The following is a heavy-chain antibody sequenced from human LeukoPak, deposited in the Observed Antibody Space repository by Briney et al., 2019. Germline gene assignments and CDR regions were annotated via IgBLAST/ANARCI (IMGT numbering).Heavy chain of an antibody. CDR1: GFTINTNY. J-gene: IGHJ4*02. V-gene: IGHV3-53*01. D-gene: IGHD5-12*01. CDR2: IYPGGVT. Sequence: GGSLRLSCTASGFTINTNYMNWVRQAPGRGLEWLSVIYPGGVTKYAESVKGRFTVSRDITKNTVYLEMNDLRAEDTALYYCARSDGYDFPLDYWGQGTLVTVSS. CDR3: ARSDGYDFPLDY.